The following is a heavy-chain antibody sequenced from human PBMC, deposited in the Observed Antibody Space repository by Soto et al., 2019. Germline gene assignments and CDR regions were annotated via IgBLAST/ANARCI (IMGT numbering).Heavy chain of an antibody. V-gene: IGHV3-23*01. CDR3: ADGGEWAFNFDY. Sequence: GSLRLSCAASGFTFSSYAMSWVRQAPGKGLEWVSGISAGGSSTYYPDSVKGRFTISRDNSKNTLYLQMNSLRVEDTAVYYCADGGEWAFNFDYSGQAPLVTVSS. CDR2: ISAGGSST. J-gene: IGHJ4*02. CDR1: GFTFSSYA. D-gene: IGHD1-26*01.